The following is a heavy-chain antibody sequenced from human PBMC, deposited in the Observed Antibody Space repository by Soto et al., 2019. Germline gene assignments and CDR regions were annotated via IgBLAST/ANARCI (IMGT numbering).Heavy chain of an antibody. CDR3: ARDATRYSSSSWGYYYYYGMDV. Sequence: PGGSLRLSCAASGFTVSSNYMSWVRQAPGKGLEWVSVIYSGGSTYYADSVKGRFTISRDNSKNTLYLQMNSLRAEDTAVYYCARDATRYSSSSWGYYYYYGMDVWGQGTTVTVSS. CDR2: IYSGGST. V-gene: IGHV3-53*01. J-gene: IGHJ6*02. D-gene: IGHD6-6*01. CDR1: GFTVSSNY.